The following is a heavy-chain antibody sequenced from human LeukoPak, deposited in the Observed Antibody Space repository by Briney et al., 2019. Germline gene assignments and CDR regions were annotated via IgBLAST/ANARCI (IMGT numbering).Heavy chain of an antibody. CDR3: ARDQGAYCGGDCYLGIDY. Sequence: GGSLRLSCAASGFTFSSYGMHWVRQAPGKGLEWVAFIRYDGSNKYYADSVKGRFTISRDNSKNTLYLQMNSLRAEDTAVYYCARDQGAYCGGDCYLGIDYWGQGTLVTVSS. J-gene: IGHJ4*02. V-gene: IGHV3-30*02. CDR1: GFTFSSYG. D-gene: IGHD2-21*01. CDR2: IRYDGSNK.